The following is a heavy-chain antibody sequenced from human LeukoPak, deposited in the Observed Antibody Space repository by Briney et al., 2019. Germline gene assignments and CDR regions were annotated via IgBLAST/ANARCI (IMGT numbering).Heavy chain of an antibody. CDR2: IYHSGST. J-gene: IGHJ5*02. Sequence: SETLSLTCTVSGYSISSGYYWAWIRQPPGKGLEWIGSIYHSGSTYYNPSLKSRVTISVDTSKNQFSLKLSSVTAADTAVYYCARRRHRDGYNSYNWFDPWGQGTLVTVSS. CDR3: ARRRHRDGYNSYNWFDP. CDR1: GYSISSGYY. D-gene: IGHD5-24*01. V-gene: IGHV4-38-2*02.